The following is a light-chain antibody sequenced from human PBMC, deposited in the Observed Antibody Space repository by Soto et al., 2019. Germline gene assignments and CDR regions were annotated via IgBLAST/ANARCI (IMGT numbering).Light chain of an antibody. Sequence: QYALTQPASVSESPGQSITISCTGTSSDVGGYNYVSWYQQHPGKAPKLMIYDVSNRRSGVSNRFSGTKSGNTASLTISGLQADDEADYYCSSYTSSRTVVFGGGTKLTVL. J-gene: IGLJ2*01. CDR1: SSDVGGYNY. CDR2: DVS. CDR3: SSYTSSRTVV. V-gene: IGLV2-14*01.